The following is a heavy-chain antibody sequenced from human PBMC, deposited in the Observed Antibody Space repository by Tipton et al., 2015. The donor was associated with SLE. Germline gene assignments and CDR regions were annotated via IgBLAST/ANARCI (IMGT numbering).Heavy chain of an antibody. V-gene: IGHV3-33*06. D-gene: IGHD3-10*01. CDR1: GFSFTSHG. CDR2: VWFDGIKK. Sequence: SLRLSCAASGFSFTSHGLHWVRQAPGKGLEWVAVVWFDGIKKHYAESVKGRFTISRDNSKNTLYLQMNGLRAEDTAVYYCAKDMNYYGDYWGQGTLVTVSS. J-gene: IGHJ4*02. CDR3: AKDMNYYGDY.